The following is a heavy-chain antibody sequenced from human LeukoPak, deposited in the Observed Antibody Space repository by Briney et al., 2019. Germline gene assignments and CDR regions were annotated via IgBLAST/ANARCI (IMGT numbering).Heavy chain of an antibody. CDR2: FDPEDGET. D-gene: IGHD3-16*01. Sequence: GASVKVSCKVSGYTLTELFMHWVRQAPGKGLEWMGGFDPEDGETIYAQKFEGRVTMTEDTSTDTAYMELGSLRSEDTAVYYCATNRFMITFGGDHHFDYWGQGSLVTVSS. CDR1: GYTLTELF. CDR3: ATNRFMITFGGDHHFDY. V-gene: IGHV1-24*01. J-gene: IGHJ4*02.